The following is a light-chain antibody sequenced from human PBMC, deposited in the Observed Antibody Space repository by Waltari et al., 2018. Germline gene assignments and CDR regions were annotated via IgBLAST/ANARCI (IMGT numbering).Light chain of an antibody. Sequence: DIVMTQSPDSLAVFLGERATINCKPSQSVLHTSNKNNYLAWYQQKPGQPPKLLIYWASTRESGVPDRFSGSGSGTDFTLTISSLQAEDVAVYHCQQYYSPPQTFGQGTKVEIK. CDR1: QSVLHTSNKNNY. CDR3: QQYYSPPQT. CDR2: WAS. J-gene: IGKJ1*01. V-gene: IGKV4-1*01.